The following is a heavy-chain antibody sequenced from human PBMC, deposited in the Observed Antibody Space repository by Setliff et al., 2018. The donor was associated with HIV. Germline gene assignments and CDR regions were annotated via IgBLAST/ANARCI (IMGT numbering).Heavy chain of an antibody. D-gene: IGHD4-4*01. V-gene: IGHV1-18*01. J-gene: IGHJ4*02. CDR1: NYTFTNYA. CDR2: ISAYDGDT. CDR3: ARVGLSAVPFPTVY. Sequence: ASVKVSCKASNYTFTNYATTWVRQAPGQRPEWMGWISAYDGDTKYAQKFHNRLSMTADTSTITAYMDLRGLTSDDTGVYYCARVGLSAVPFPTVYWGQGTLVTVSS.